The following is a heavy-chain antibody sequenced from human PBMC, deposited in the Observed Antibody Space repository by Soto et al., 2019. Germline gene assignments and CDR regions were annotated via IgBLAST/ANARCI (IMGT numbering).Heavy chain of an antibody. J-gene: IGHJ6*02. D-gene: IGHD2-21*02. CDR2: ISHDGTNK. V-gene: IGHV3-30*18. Sequence: QVQLVESGGGVVQPGRSLRLSCTPSGFTFSAYGMHWVRQATGKGLEWVAAISHDGTNKYYGDSVRGRFTISRDNSKNTLYLQMNTLRNEDTAVYYCAKESRSSAVTATRVYGMDVWGQGTTVTVSS. CDR3: AKESRSSAVTATRVYGMDV. CDR1: GFTFSAYG.